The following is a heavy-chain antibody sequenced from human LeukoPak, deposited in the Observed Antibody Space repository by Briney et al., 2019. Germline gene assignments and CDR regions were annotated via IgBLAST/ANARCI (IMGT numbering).Heavy chain of an antibody. CDR3: ARLYCSSTSCYVGGYFDY. Sequence: SETLSLTCTVSGGSVGSGSYYWSWIRQPPGKGLEWIGYIYYSGSTNYNPSLKSRVTISVDTSKNQFSLKLSSVTAADTAVYYCARLYCSSTSCYVGGYFDYWGQGTLVTVSS. D-gene: IGHD2-2*01. CDR1: GGSVGSGSYY. V-gene: IGHV4-61*01. CDR2: IYYSGST. J-gene: IGHJ4*02.